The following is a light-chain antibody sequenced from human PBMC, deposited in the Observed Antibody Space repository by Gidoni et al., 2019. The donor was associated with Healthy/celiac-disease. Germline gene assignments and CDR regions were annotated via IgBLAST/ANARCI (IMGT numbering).Light chain of an antibody. CDR1: NIGSKS. CDR2: DDS. V-gene: IGLV3-21*03. CDR3: QVWDSSSDLVV. Sequence: SSVLTQPPSVPVAPGKTARITCGGNNIGSKSVHWYQQKPGQAPVLVVYDDSDRPSGIPERFSGSNSGNTATLTISRVEAGDEADYYCQVWDSSSDLVVFGGGTKLTVL. J-gene: IGLJ2*01.